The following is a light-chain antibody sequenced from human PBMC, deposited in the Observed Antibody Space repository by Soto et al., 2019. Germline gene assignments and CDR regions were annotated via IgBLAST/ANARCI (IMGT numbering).Light chain of an antibody. CDR2: GAS. J-gene: IGKJ3*01. V-gene: IGKV3-15*01. CDR3: QQYDKWPLT. Sequence: EIVMTQSPATLSVSPGERASLSCRASQSISTNLAWYQQKPGQAPRLLIYGASTRATGIPARFSGSGSGTEFTLTISSPQSQDFAGYYCQQYDKWPLTFRPGTKVDIE. CDR1: QSISTN.